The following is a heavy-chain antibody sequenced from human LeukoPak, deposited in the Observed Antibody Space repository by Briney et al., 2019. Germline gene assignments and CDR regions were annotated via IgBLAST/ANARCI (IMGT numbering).Heavy chain of an antibody. Sequence: GGSLRLSCVASGFTFSSYWMSWVRQAPGKGLEWVANIKQDGSEKYYVDSVKGRFTISRDNAKNSLCLQMNSLRAEDTAVYYCARGWGDCTTVSCYTGGDVFDMWGQGTMVTVSS. V-gene: IGHV3-7*01. CDR3: ARGWGDCTTVSCYTGGDVFDM. D-gene: IGHD2-2*02. J-gene: IGHJ3*02. CDR1: GFTFSSYW. CDR2: IKQDGSEK.